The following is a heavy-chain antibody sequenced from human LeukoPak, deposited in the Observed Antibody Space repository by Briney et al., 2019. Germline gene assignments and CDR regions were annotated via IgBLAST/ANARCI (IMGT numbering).Heavy chain of an antibody. CDR3: ARDWPNDYGSPFDY. Sequence: SETLSLTCTVSGRSISSSSYYWGWIRQPPGKGLEWIGSMYYSGSTYYNPSLKSRVTISVDTSKNQFSLKLTSVTAADTAVYFCARDWPNDYGSPFDYWGQGTLVTVSS. V-gene: IGHV4-39*07. CDR2: MYYSGST. D-gene: IGHD4-17*01. J-gene: IGHJ4*02. CDR1: GRSISSSSYY.